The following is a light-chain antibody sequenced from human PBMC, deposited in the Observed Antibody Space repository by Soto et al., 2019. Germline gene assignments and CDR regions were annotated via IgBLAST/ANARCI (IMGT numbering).Light chain of an antibody. CDR3: QQTYSTPPT. J-gene: IGKJ1*01. V-gene: IGKV1-39*01. CDR1: QNIRHF. CDR2: SSS. Sequence: DIQITQPASSLSASLGDRVSIPCRASQNIRHFLNWYQQKPWKAPELLIFSSSSLQSGVPTRFSGSGSWTDFTLTIGSLQREDFATYFCQQTYSTPPTFGQGTRVEI.